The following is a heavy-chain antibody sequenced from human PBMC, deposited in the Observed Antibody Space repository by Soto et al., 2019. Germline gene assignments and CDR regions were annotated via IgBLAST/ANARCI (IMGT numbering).Heavy chain of an antibody. Sequence: GESLKISCKGSGYSFGMSWIGWVRQTSGKGLEYMGIIYPGDSDTKYNPPFQGQVTMSVDKSINTAYLQWRSLKASDTAIYYCVRHAFTMDRGPFDPWGQGTQVTVSS. CDR3: VRHAFTMDRGPFDP. CDR2: IYPGDSDT. J-gene: IGHJ5*02. V-gene: IGHV5-51*01. CDR1: GYSFGMSW. D-gene: IGHD2-2*03.